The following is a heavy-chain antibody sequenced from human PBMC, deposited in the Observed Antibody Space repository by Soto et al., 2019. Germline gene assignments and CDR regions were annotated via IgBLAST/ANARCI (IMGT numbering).Heavy chain of an antibody. D-gene: IGHD2-2*01. CDR1: AFPFSSYS. CDR3: ARDLADRQLTDYYYYYMDV. Sequence: PGGSLRLSCAGSAFPFSSYSMNWVRQAPGKGLEWVSSIIDSGSCTYYADSVKGRFTISRDNSKNTLYLQMNSLRAEDTAVYYCARDLADRQLTDYYYYYMDVWGKGTTVTVSS. CDR2: IIDSGSCT. V-gene: IGHV3-21*01. J-gene: IGHJ6*03.